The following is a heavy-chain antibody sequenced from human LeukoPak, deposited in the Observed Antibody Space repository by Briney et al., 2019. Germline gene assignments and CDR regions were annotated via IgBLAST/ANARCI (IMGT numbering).Heavy chain of an antibody. CDR3: ARDRYDFWSGFDY. D-gene: IGHD3-3*01. CDR2: ISSSSSYI. J-gene: IGHJ4*02. V-gene: IGHV3-21*01. Sequence: GGSLRLSCAASGFTFSSYSMNWVRQAPGKGLEWVSSISSSSSYIYYADSVKGRFTISRDNAKNSLYLQMNSLRAEDTAVYYCARDRYDFWSGFDYWGQGTLVTVSS. CDR1: GFTFSSYS.